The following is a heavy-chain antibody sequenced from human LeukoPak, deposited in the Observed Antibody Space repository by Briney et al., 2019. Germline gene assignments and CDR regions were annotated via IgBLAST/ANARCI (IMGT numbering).Heavy chain of an antibody. V-gene: IGHV4-39*07. CDR3: ASPAYYCDSSGRA. CDR2: INHNGST. CDR1: GASISSTSYY. J-gene: IGHJ4*02. D-gene: IGHD3-22*01. Sequence: SDTLSLTCTVSGASISSTSYYWGWIRQPPGKGLEWIGEINHNGSTNYNPSLKSRVTISVDTSKNQFSLKLSSVTAADTAVYYCASPAYYCDSSGRAWGQGTLVTVSS.